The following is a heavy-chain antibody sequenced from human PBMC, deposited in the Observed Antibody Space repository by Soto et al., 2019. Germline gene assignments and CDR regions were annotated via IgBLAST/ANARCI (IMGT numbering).Heavy chain of an antibody. CDR1: GYTFTSYG. D-gene: IGHD4-17*01. J-gene: IGHJ6*02. V-gene: IGHV1-18*01. CDR2: ISAYNGNT. Sequence: GASVKVSCKASGYTFTSYGISWVRQAPGQGLEWMGWISAYNGNTNYAQKLQGRVTMTTDTSTSTAYMELRSLRSDDTAVYYCERWQEGNYCEKRPYYYYGMDVWCQGNTVTVS. CDR3: ERWQEGNYCEKRPYYYYGMDV.